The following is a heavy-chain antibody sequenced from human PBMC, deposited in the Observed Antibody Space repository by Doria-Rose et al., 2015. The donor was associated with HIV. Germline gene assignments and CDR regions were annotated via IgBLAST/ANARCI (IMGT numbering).Heavy chain of an antibody. Sequence: VQLVQSGRGLVQPGRSLRLSCVGSGFSFESYAMHWVRLAPGKGLEWVAGISWDSGATGNADSVEGRFTISRDNAKKSVYLEMRSLRPEDTAFYYCAKVPIIGPKYYFYMDVWGKGNLGHRLL. D-gene: IGHD3-3*01. CDR1: GFSFESYA. CDR3: AKVPIIGPKYYFYMDV. V-gene: IGHV3-9*01. J-gene: IGHJ6*03. CDR2: ISWDSGAT.